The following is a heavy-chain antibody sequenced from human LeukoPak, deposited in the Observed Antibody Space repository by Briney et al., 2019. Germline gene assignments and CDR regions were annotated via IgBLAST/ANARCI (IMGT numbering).Heavy chain of an antibody. CDR2: IYYSGGT. D-gene: IGHD3-9*01. J-gene: IGHJ4*02. Sequence: SETLSLTCTVSGYSISSGYYWSWIRQHPGKGLEWIGYIYYSGGTYYNPSLKSRVNISVDTSKNQFSLKLHSVTAADTAVYFCARCSTTINSALDSWGQGTLVTVSS. V-gene: IGHV4-31*03. CDR1: GYSISSGYY. CDR3: ARCSTTINSALDS.